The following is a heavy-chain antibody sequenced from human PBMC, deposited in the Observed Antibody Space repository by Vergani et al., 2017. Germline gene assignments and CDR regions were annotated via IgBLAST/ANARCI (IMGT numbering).Heavy chain of an antibody. V-gene: IGHV4-39*01. CDR1: GGSISSSSYY. CDR2: IYYSGST. Sequence: QVQLQESGPGLVKPSETLSLTCTVSGGSISSSSYYWGWIRQPPGKGLEWIGSIYYSGSTYYNPSLKSRVTISVDTSKNQFSLKLSSVTAADTAVYYCARRSGSHDFDYWGQGTLVTVSS. J-gene: IGHJ4*02. CDR3: ARRSGSHDFDY. D-gene: IGHD1-26*01.